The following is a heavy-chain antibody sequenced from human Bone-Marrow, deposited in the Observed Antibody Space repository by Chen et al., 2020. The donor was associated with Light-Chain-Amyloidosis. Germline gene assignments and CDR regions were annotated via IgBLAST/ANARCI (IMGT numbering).Heavy chain of an antibody. CDR3: ARAAAVGGGFNYDGMDV. CDR2: DSAGGGDI. CDR1: GLISHTYS. J-gene: IGHJ6*02. D-gene: IGHD6-19*01. Sequence: EMQLVESGGGLVKRGGSLRLSCADSGLISHTYSCKWVRQAPGKGLEWVSDSAGGGDIYYADSGKGRFTISSDDAKKTVYLRMNSLRAEDTAVYYCARAAAVGGGFNYDGMDVWGQGTTVTVAS. V-gene: IGHV3-21*04.